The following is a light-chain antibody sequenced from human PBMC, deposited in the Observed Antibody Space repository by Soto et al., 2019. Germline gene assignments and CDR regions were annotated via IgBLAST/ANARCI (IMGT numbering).Light chain of an antibody. CDR3: QHYHNLPLT. J-gene: IGKJ4*01. V-gene: IGKV1-33*01. Sequence: IQMTQYPSSLSASVGDRVTITCQANQDITNSLNWYQQIPGKAPKLLIYGASNSVAGVPSRFSGRGSGTEFTFTISSLHPEDIATYYCQHYHNLPLTFGGGTKVEIK. CDR1: QDITNS. CDR2: GAS.